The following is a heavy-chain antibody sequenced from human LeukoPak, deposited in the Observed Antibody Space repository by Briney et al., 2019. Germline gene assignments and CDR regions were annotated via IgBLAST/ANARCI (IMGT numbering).Heavy chain of an antibody. V-gene: IGHV3-43*02. CDR2: ISGDGGST. CDR1: GFNFDDYA. D-gene: IGHD3-22*01. CDR3: ARESDSSGWYDC. J-gene: IGHJ5*01. Sequence: GGSLRLSCAAPGFNFDDYAIHWVRQAPGKGLEWVSLISGDGGSTFYADSVRGRFTISGDNSKNSLYLQMSSLRSEDTALYFCARESDSSGWYDCWGQGTLVTVSS.